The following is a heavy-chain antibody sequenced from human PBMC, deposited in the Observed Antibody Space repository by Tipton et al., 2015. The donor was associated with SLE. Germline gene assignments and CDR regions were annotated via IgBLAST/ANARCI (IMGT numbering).Heavy chain of an antibody. CDR3: ARYGGGSWSLPNWFDP. D-gene: IGHD6-13*01. Sequence: TLSLTCTVSGGSISSYYWSWIRQPPGKGLEWIGYIYYSGSTNYNPSLKSRVTISRDPSKNQFSLNLSSATAADTAVYYCARYGGGSWSLPNWFDPWGQGILVTVSS. CDR1: GGSISSYY. CDR2: IYYSGST. V-gene: IGHV4-59*08. J-gene: IGHJ5*02.